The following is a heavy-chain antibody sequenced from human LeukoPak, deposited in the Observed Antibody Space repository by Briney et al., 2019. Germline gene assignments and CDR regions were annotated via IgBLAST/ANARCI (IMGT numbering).Heavy chain of an antibody. D-gene: IGHD6-13*01. CDR3: ARDQSHPIAAGDY. V-gene: IGHV3-21*01. CDR2: ISSSSNYI. CDR1: GFTFSSYS. J-gene: IGHJ4*02. Sequence: GSLRLSCAASGFTFSSYSMNWVRQAPGKGLEWVSSISSSSNYIYYADSVKGRFTISRDNAKNSLYLQMNSLRAEDTAVYYCARDQSHPIAAGDYWGQGTLVTVSS.